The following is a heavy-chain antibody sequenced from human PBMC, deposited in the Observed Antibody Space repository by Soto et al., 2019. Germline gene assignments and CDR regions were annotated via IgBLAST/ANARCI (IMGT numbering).Heavy chain of an antibody. Sequence: EVQLVESGGGLIQPGGSLRLSCAASGFAGSSKYMTWVRQAPGKGLECVSVIYGGGTTYYADSVKGRFTISRDTSKNTLYLQMNSLRAEDTAVYDCVQTTGWPGFDFWGPGTLVTVSS. CDR2: IYGGGTT. CDR3: VQTTGWPGFDF. J-gene: IGHJ4*02. D-gene: IGHD6-19*01. V-gene: IGHV3-53*01. CDR1: GFAGSSKY.